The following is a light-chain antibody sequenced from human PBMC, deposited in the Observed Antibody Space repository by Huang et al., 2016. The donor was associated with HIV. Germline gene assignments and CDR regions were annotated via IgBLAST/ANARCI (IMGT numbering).Light chain of an antibody. J-gene: IGKJ3*01. Sequence: EIVLTQSPGTLSLSPGERGTLSCRASKSISSRSLAWYQQKPGQSPRLLIYAASSRATGIPDRFSGSGSGTDFTLTISRLEPEDFAVYYCQQYGTSPFTFGPGTKVDI. CDR1: KSISSRS. V-gene: IGKV3-20*01. CDR3: QQYGTSPFT. CDR2: AAS.